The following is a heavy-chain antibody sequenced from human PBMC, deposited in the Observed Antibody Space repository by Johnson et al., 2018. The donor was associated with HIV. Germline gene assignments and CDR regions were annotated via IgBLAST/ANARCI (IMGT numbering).Heavy chain of an antibody. CDR3: ATFGGGSFHAFDI. D-gene: IGHD1-26*01. Sequence: WVRQAPGKGLEWVANIKQDGSEKYYVDSLKGRFTISRDNAKNSLYLQMNSLRAEDTAVYYCATFGGGSFHAFDIWGQGTMVTVSS. V-gene: IGHV3-7*05. CDR2: IKQDGSEK. J-gene: IGHJ3*02.